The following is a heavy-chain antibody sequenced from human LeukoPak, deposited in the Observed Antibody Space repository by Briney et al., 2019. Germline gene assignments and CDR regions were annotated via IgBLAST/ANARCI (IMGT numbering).Heavy chain of an antibody. V-gene: IGHV3-7*05. J-gene: IGHJ5*02. CDR3: ARQTVATGSYWFDP. D-gene: IGHD6-13*01. CDR1: GFTFSVYW. CDR2: IEEDGSEK. Sequence: GGSLRLSCAASGFTFSVYWMTWVRQAPGKGLEWVANIEEDGSEKYYVGSVRGRFTISRDNAKNSLYLQMNSLRAEDTAFYYCARQTVATGSYWFDPWGQGTLVIVSS.